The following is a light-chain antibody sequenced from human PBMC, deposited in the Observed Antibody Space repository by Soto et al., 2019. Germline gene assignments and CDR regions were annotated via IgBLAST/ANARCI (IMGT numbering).Light chain of an antibody. V-gene: IGLV3-21*02. Sequence: SYELTQAPSVSVAPGQTARITCGGNNIAIKSVHWYQQKPGQAPVLVVYDDGDRPSGNPGRFSGSNSGNTATLTITRVEAGDEADYHCQVWDSSSDHRVVFGGGTKVTVL. J-gene: IGLJ2*01. CDR2: DDG. CDR1: NIAIKS. CDR3: QVWDSSSDHRVV.